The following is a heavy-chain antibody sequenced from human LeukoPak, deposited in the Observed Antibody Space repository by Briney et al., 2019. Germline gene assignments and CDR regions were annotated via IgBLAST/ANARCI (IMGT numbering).Heavy chain of an antibody. CDR3: AREAYTTGADY. V-gene: IGHV1-18*01. J-gene: IGHJ4*02. CDR1: GYTFTRYG. D-gene: IGHD3-16*01. CDR2: ISAYNGNA. Sequence: ASVKVSCKASGYTFTRYGVRWVRQAPGQGLEWMGWISAYNGNANYVQRLQGRVTLTTDTSTTTAYMELRSLTPDDTAVYYCAREAYTTGADYWGQGTLVTVSS.